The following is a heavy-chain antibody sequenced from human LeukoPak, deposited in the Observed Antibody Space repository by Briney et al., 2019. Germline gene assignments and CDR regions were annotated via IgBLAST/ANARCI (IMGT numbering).Heavy chain of an antibody. CDR2: ISSSSGTI. Sequence: GGSLRLSCAASGFTFSTYSMKWVRQAPGKGLEWVSYISSSSGTIYYADSVKGRFAISRDNAKNSLYLQMNGLRDEDTAVYYCARDQSDYYGSGSYSEGSYWGQGTLVTVSS. CDR3: ARDQSDYYGSGSYSEGSY. CDR1: GFTFSTYS. V-gene: IGHV3-48*02. D-gene: IGHD3-10*01. J-gene: IGHJ4*02.